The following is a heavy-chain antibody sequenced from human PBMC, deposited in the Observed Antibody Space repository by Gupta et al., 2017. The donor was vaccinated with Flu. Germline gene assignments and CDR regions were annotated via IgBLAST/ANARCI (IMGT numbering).Heavy chain of an antibody. Sequence: VRQAPGQGLEWMGWISAYNGNTNYAQKLQGRVTMTTDTSTSTAYMELRSLRSDDTAVYYCARSYDYVFVSDYWGQGTLVTVSS. CDR2: ISAYNGNT. D-gene: IGHD3-16*01. V-gene: IGHV1-18*01. J-gene: IGHJ4*02. CDR3: ARSYDYVFVSDY.